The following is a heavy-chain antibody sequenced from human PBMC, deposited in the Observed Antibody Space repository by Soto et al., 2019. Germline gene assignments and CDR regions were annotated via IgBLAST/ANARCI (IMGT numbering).Heavy chain of an antibody. J-gene: IGHJ6*02. D-gene: IGHD5-12*01. CDR1: GFTFSSYA. CDR3: ARGDEDIVATISGPVYYYGMDV. V-gene: IGHV3-30-3*01. Sequence: GGSLRLSCAASGFTFSSYAMHWVRQAPGKGLEWVAVISYDGSNKYYADSVKGRFTISRDNSKNTLYLQMNSLRAEDTAVYYCARGDEDIVATISGPVYYYGMDVWGQGTTVTVSS. CDR2: ISYDGSNK.